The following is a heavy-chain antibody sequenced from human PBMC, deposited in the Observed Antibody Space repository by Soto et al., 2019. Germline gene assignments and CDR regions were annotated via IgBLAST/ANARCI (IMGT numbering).Heavy chain of an antibody. Sequence: QVQLQESGPGLVRPSQTLFVTCTVSGGSINSGDYYWSWIRQAPGMGLEWIGYIYYSGTTHYNPSLKSRITISVDPSNNQVSLTLSSVTAADTAVYYCAGARGSGSPDWFDPWGQGTLVTVSS. CDR1: GGSINSGDYY. CDR2: IYYSGTT. D-gene: IGHD5-12*01. V-gene: IGHV4-30-4*01. CDR3: AGARGSGSPDWFDP. J-gene: IGHJ5*02.